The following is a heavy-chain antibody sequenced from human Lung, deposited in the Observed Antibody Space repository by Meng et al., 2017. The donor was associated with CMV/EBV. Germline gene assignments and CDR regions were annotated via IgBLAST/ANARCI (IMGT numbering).Heavy chain of an antibody. CDR3: TAGLYDSGGVDQ. CDR1: GFTFNDAW. Sequence: GGSLRLXXAASGFTFNDAWMNWVRQAPGKGLEWVGRIKTKTDGGTTDYAAPVEGGFTISRDDSKNTLYMRMNSLKTEDTAVYYCTAGLYDSGGVDQWGQGTLVXVSS. J-gene: IGHJ4*02. CDR2: IKTKTDGGTT. D-gene: IGHD3-22*01. V-gene: IGHV3-15*01.